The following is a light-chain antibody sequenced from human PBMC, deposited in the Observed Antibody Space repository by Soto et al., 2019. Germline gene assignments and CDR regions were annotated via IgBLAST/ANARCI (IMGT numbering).Light chain of an antibody. CDR1: SSNIGAGYD. CDR2: GNN. J-gene: IGLJ2*01. Sequence: QAVVTQPPSVSGAPGQRVTISCTGSSSNIGAGYDVHWYQQLPGTAPKLLIHGNNNRPSGVPDRFSGSKSGTSASLAITGLQADDEADYYCQSFDSSLSGVLFGGGTKLTVL. V-gene: IGLV1-40*01. CDR3: QSFDSSLSGVL.